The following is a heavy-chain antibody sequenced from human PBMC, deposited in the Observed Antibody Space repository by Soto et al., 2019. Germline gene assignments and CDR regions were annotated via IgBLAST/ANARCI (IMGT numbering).Heavy chain of an antibody. CDR3: ARALHDWLPGLYYYGMDV. CDR1: GFTFSSYA. D-gene: IGHD3-9*01. Sequence: GALRLSCAASGFTFSSYAMHWVRQAPGKGLEWVAVISYDGSNKYYADSVKGRFTISRDNSKNTLYLQMNSLRAEDTAVYYCARALHDWLPGLYYYGMDVWGQGTTVTVSS. V-gene: IGHV3-30-3*01. CDR2: ISYDGSNK. J-gene: IGHJ6*02.